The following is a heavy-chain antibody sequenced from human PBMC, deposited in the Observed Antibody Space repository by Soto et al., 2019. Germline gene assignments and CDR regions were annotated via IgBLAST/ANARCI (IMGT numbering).Heavy chain of an antibody. D-gene: IGHD6-19*01. V-gene: IGHV3-74*01. CDR2: INTDGSRA. J-gene: IGHJ4*02. Sequence: GVSLTLSCTASGFTFSSYWMHWVRQVPGKGLVWVSRINTDGSRAIYADSVKGRFTISRDNAKNTLYLQMNSLRAEDTAVYYCTRGHYSSAYWGQGT. CDR1: GFTFSSYW. CDR3: TRGHYSSAY.